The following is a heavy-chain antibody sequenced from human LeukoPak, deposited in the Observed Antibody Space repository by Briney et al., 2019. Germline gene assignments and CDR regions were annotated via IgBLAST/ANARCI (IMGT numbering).Heavy chain of an antibody. CDR1: GFTFSSYA. CDR2: ISGSGGST. J-gene: IGHJ4*02. Sequence: GGSLRLSCAASGFTFSSYAMSWVRQAPGKGLEWVSAISGSGGSTYYADSVKGRFTISRDNSKSTLYLQMNSLRAEDTAVYYCAKGIVFYGDYCDYWGQGTLVTVSS. CDR3: AKGIVFYGDYCDY. D-gene: IGHD4-17*01. V-gene: IGHV3-23*01.